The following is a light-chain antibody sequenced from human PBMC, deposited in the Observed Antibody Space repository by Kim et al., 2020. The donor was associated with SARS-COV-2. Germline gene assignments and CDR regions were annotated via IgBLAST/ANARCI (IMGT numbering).Light chain of an antibody. V-gene: IGLV1-40*01. J-gene: IGLJ1*01. CDR2: GDN. CDR3: QSYDNTLSGYV. CDR1: TSNIGAVYD. Sequence: QRVNISCTGSTSNIGAVYDVHWYQQLPGAAPKLLIYGDNNRPSGVPDRFSGSKSGTSASLAITGLQAEDEADYYCQSYDNTLSGYVFGTGTKVTVL.